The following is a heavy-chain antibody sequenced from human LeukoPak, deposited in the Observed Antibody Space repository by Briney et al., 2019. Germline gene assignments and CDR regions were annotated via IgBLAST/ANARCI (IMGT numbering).Heavy chain of an antibody. J-gene: IGHJ4*02. D-gene: IGHD4-11*01. CDR3: ARHGLYDYGNYVFDY. Sequence: SETLSLTYTVSGGSISSYYWSWIRQPPGKGLEWIGYSYYSGSTNYNPSLKGRVTISVDTSKNQFSLKLSSVTAADTAVYYYARHGLYDYGNYVFDYWGQGTLVTVSS. V-gene: IGHV4-59*08. CDR1: GGSISSYY. CDR2: SYYSGST.